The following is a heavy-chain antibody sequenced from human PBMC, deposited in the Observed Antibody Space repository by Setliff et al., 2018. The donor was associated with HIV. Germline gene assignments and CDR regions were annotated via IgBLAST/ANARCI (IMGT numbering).Heavy chain of an antibody. D-gene: IGHD6-19*01. CDR3: WSGYTSGR. V-gene: IGHV3-7*01. Sequence: GSLRLSCAASGFTFTNYWMAWIRQAPGRGLEWAAIISNDGGREYYVESGKGRFTISRDNAKSSLYLQMDSLRVEDTSVYYCWSGYTSGRWGQGTLVTVSS. CDR2: ISNDGGRE. J-gene: IGHJ4*02. CDR1: GFTFTNYW.